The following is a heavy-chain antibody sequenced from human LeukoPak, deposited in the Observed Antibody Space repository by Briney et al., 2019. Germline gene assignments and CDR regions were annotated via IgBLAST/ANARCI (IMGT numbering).Heavy chain of an antibody. CDR2: IYYSGST. V-gene: IGHV4-59*01. J-gene: IGHJ5*02. Sequence: SETLSLTCTVSGGSISSYYWSWIRQPPGKGLEWIGYIYYSGSTNYNPSLKSRATISVDTSKNQFSLKLSSVTAADTAVYYCARDGGTSSWYITWGQGTLVTVSS. D-gene: IGHD6-13*01. CDR1: GGSISSYY. CDR3: ARDGGTSSWYIT.